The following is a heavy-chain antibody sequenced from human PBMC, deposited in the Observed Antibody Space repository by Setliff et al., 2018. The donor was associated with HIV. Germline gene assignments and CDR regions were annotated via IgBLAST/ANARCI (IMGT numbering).Heavy chain of an antibody. J-gene: IGHJ4*02. CDR3: ARHVIGVVMLYSWDAFDY. Sequence: SETLSLTCAVYNGSFSEYYWTWVRQPPGKELEWIGEISHGGRSTYNPSLKSRVAISVDTSKNQLSLKVNSVTAADTATYYCARHVIGVVMLYSWDAFDYWGRGTQVTVSS. CDR2: ISHGGRS. V-gene: IGHV4-34*01. CDR1: NGSFSEYY. D-gene: IGHD3-16*01.